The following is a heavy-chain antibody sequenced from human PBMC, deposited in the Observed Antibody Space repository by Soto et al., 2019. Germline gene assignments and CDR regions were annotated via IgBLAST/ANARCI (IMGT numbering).Heavy chain of an antibody. J-gene: IGHJ6*02. Sequence: QVQLVESGGGVDQPGRSLRLSCAASGFTFSSYGMHWVRQAPGKGLEWVAVICYDGSNKYYADTVKGRFTISRDNSKNTLYLQMNSLRAEDTAVYYCARAAKLDPWNYYYGMDVWGQGTTVTVSS. CDR2: ICYDGSNK. D-gene: IGHD1-1*01. CDR1: GFTFSSYG. V-gene: IGHV3-33*01. CDR3: ARAAKLDPWNYYYGMDV.